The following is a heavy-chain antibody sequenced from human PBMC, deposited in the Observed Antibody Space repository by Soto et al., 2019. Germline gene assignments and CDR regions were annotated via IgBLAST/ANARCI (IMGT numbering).Heavy chain of an antibody. CDR2: ISSTTNYI. CDR3: ARESEDLTSNFDY. J-gene: IGHJ4*02. V-gene: IGHV3-21*06. CDR1: GFTFTRYS. Sequence: WGSRRLSCAASGFTFTRYSMNWVRQAPGKGLEWVSSISSTTNYIYYGDSMKGRFTISRDNAKNSLYLEMNSLRAEDTAVYYCARESEDLTSNFDYWGQGTLVTVSS.